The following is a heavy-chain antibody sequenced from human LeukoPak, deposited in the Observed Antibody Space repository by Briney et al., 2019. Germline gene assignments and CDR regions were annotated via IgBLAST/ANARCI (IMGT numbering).Heavy chain of an antibody. J-gene: IGHJ6*02. CDR3: ARLPPEGGYSYADYYYGMDV. V-gene: IGHV1-18*01. D-gene: IGHD5-18*01. CDR2: ISAYNGNT. CDR1: GYTFTSYG. Sequence: EASVKVSCKASGYTFTSYGISWVRQAPGQGLEWMGWISAYNGNTNYAQKLQGRVTMTTDTSTSTAYMELRSLRSDDTAVYYCARLPPEGGYSYADYYYGMDVWGQGTTVTVSS.